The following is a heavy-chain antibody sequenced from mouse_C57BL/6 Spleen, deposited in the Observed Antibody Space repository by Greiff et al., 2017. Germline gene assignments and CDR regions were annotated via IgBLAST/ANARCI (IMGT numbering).Heavy chain of an antibody. CDR3: ARPRSLGTWDY. D-gene: IGHD4-1*01. CDR2: ISSGSSTI. Sequence: EVQGVESGGGLVKPGGSLKLSCAASGFTFSDYGMHWVRQAPEKGLEWVAYISSGSSTIYYADTVKGRFTISRDNAKNTLFLQMTSLRSEDTAMYYCARPRSLGTWDYWGQGTTLTVSS. CDR1: GFTFSDYG. V-gene: IGHV5-17*01. J-gene: IGHJ2*01.